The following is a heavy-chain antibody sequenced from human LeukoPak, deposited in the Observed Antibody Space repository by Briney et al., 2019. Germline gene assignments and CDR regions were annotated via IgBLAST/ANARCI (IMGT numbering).Heavy chain of an antibody. CDR1: GYTFTSYA. CDR2: INAGNGNT. D-gene: IGHD6-19*01. Sequence: ASVKVSCKASGYTFTSYAMHWVRRAPGQRLEWMGWINAGNGNTKYSQEFQGRVTITRDTSASTAYMELSSLRSEDMAVYYCARDGDTGYSSGWYMDYWGQGTLVTVSS. V-gene: IGHV1-3*03. CDR3: ARDGDTGYSSGWYMDY. J-gene: IGHJ4*02.